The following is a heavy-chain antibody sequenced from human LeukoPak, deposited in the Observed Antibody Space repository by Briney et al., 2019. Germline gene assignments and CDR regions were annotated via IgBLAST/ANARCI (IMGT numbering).Heavy chain of an antibody. J-gene: IGHJ6*03. CDR2: ISSSKTYI. D-gene: IGHD6-13*01. Sequence: PGGSLRLSCAASGFTFSSYSMSWVRQAPGKGLEWVSSISSSKTYIYYADSVKGRFTISRDNVKNSLYLQMNSLRAEDMAVYYCARVTSGITGGTYYYYYMDVWGKGTTVTVSS. CDR1: GFTFSSYS. CDR3: ARVTSGITGGTYYYYYMDV. V-gene: IGHV3-21*01.